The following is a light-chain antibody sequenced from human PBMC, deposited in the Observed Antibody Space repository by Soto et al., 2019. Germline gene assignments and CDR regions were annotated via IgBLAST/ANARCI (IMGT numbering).Light chain of an antibody. V-gene: IGLV2-14*01. Sequence: QSVLTQPASVSGSPGQSITISCTGTSSDVGGYNYVSWYQQHPGKAPKLMIYDVSYRLSGVSNRFSGSKSGNTASLTISGLQAEDEADYYCSSYTSSSTVVFGGGTKVTVL. J-gene: IGLJ3*02. CDR2: DVS. CDR1: SSDVGGYNY. CDR3: SSYTSSSTVV.